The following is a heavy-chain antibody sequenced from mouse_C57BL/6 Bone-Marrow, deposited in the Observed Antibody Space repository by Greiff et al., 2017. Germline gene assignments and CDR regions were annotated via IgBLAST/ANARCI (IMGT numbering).Heavy chain of an antibody. V-gene: IGHV1-64*01. CDR1: GYTFTSSW. J-gene: IGHJ3*01. Sequence: VQLQQPGAELVKPGASVKLSCKASGYTFTSSWMHWVKQRPGQGLEWIGMIHPNSGSTNYNEKFKSKATLTVDKSSSTAYMQLSSLTSEDSAVFYWAWGGDYYGSSWFAYWGQGTLVTVSA. CDR3: AWGGDYYGSSWFAY. CDR2: IHPNSGST. D-gene: IGHD1-1*01.